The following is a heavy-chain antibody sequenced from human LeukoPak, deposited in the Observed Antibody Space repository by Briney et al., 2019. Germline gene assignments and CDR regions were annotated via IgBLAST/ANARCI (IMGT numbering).Heavy chain of an antibody. CDR3: AREPARGLSLEYYYGMDV. CDR1: GYTFTGYY. V-gene: IGHV1-2*02. J-gene: IGHJ6*02. Sequence: GASVKVSCKASGYTFTGYYMHWVRQAPGQGLEWMGWINPNSGGTNYAQKFQGRVTMTRDTSISTAYMELSRLRSDDTAVYYCAREPARGLSLEYYYGMDVWGQGTTVTVSS. CDR2: INPNSGGT. D-gene: IGHD3-10*01.